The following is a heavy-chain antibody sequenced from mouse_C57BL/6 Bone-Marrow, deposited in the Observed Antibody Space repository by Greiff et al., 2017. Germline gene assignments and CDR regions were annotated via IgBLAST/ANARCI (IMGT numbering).Heavy chain of an antibody. D-gene: IGHD1-1*01. CDR2: IDPSDSYT. CDR3: ARESSSSYYFDY. Sequence: QVQLQQPGAELVMPGASVKLSCKASGYTFTSYWMHWVKQRPGKGLEWIGEIDPSDSYTNYNQKFKGKSTLTVDKYSSTAYMQISSMTSEDSAVYYCARESSSSYYFDYWGQGTTLTVSA. V-gene: IGHV1-69*01. J-gene: IGHJ2*01. CDR1: GYTFTSYW.